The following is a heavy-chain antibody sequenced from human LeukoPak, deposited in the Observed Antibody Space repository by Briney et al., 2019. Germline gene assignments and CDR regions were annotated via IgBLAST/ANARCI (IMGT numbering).Heavy chain of an antibody. CDR3: ARGPVKPRSITIVGVVRYYMDV. CDR2: MNPNSGIT. J-gene: IGHJ6*03. Sequence: GASVKVSCTASGYTFTSYDINWVRQATGQGLEWMGWMNPNSGITGYAQKFQGRDTITRNTSISTAYMELSSLRSEDPAVYYCARGPVKPRSITIVGVVRYYMDVWGKGTTVTVSS. CDR1: GYTFTSYD. D-gene: IGHD3-3*01. V-gene: IGHV1-8*03.